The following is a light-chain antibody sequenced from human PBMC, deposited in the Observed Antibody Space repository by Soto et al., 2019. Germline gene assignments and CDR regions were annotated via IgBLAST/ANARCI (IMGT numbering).Light chain of an antibody. J-gene: IGKJ1*01. CDR2: GAS. V-gene: IGKV3-15*01. CDR3: QQYDNGGGT. CDR1: QSFSSN. Sequence: EIVMTQSPDTLSVSPGERATLSCRASQSFSSNLAWYQQKPGQAPRLLVYGASTRATGIPARFSGSGSGTEFTLTISSLQSEDFAVYYCQQYDNGGGTFGQGTKVDIK.